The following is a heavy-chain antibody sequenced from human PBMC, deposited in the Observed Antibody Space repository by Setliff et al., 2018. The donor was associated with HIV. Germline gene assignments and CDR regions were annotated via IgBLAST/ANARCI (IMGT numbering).Heavy chain of an antibody. CDR1: GYTFTTYA. Sequence: ASVKVSCKASGYTFTTYAMHWVRQAPGQRLEWMGWIKAGNGSTKYSQEFQGRVTITRDTSASTAYMELSSLRSEDMAVYYCARSFYDSSGYYLLHFDYWGQGTLVTVSS. D-gene: IGHD3-22*01. J-gene: IGHJ4*02. V-gene: IGHV1-3*03. CDR2: IKAGNGST. CDR3: ARSFYDSSGYYLLHFDY.